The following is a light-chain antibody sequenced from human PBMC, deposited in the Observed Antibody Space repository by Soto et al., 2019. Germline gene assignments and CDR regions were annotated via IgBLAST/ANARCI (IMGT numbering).Light chain of an antibody. CDR2: EVS. J-gene: IGLJ1*01. CDR3: SSYTSSTDYV. V-gene: IGLV2-14*01. CDR1: SSDVGTYNY. Sequence: QSVLTQPASVSGSPGQSSTISFTGTSSDVGTYNYVSWYQQHPGKAPKLIIYEVSNRPSGVSNRFSGSKSGNTASLTISGLQAEDEADYYCSSYTSSTDYVFGTGTKVTVL.